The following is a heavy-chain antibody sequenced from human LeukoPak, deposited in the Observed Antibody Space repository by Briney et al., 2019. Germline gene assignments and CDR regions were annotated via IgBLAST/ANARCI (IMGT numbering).Heavy chain of an antibody. D-gene: IGHD1-26*01. Sequence: GESLKISCKGSGYSFTSYWIGWVRQAPGKAMEWVSSITSSGTYTFYADSVKGRFTISRDNAKNSLYLQMDSLGPEDTAVYYCARDPYSGNYGTYYYYYMDVWGKGTTVTISS. CDR3: ARDPYSGNYGTYYYYYMDV. J-gene: IGHJ6*03. V-gene: IGHV3-21*01. CDR1: GYSFTSYW. CDR2: ITSSGTYT.